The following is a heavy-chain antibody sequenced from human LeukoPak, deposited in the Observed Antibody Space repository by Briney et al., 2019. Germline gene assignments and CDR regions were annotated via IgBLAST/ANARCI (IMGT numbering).Heavy chain of an antibody. Sequence: GGSLRLSCAASGFTFSSYAMHWVRQAPGKGLEWVVVISYDGSNKYYADSVKGRFTTSRDNSKNTLYLQMNSLRAEDTAVYYCARGQVTIFGVVSGMDVWGQGTTVTVSS. D-gene: IGHD3-3*01. J-gene: IGHJ6*02. CDR1: GFTFSSYA. CDR2: ISYDGSNK. V-gene: IGHV3-30-3*01. CDR3: ARGQVTIFGVVSGMDV.